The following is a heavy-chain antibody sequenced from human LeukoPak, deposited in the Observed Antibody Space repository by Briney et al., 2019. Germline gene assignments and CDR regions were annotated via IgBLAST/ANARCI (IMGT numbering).Heavy chain of an antibody. V-gene: IGHV4-59*01. CDR3: ARVGGYSSGWFDAFDI. D-gene: IGHD6-19*01. CDR1: GGSISDYY. CDR2: IYYSGST. J-gene: IGHJ3*02. Sequence: SETLSLTCSVSGGSISDYYWSWTRQPPGKGLEWIGYIYYSGSTNYNPSLKSRVTISVDTSKNQFSLKLSSVTAADTAVYYCARVGGYSSGWFDAFDIWGQGTMVTVSS.